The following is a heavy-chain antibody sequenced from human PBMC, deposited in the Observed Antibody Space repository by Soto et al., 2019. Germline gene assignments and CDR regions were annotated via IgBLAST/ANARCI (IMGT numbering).Heavy chain of an antibody. Sequence: SETLSLTCTVSGGSISRPDHYWNWIRQPPGKGLEWIGYIYYSGSTYYNPSLQSRVTISVDTSKNQFSLKLSSVTAADTAVYYCARGKIAAAGPSDYWGQGTLVTVSS. J-gene: IGHJ4*02. D-gene: IGHD6-13*01. CDR2: IYYSGST. CDR3: ARGKIAAAGPSDY. CDR1: GGSISRPDHY. V-gene: IGHV4-31*03.